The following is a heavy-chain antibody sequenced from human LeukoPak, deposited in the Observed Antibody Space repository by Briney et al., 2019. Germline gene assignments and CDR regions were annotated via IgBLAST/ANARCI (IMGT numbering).Heavy chain of an antibody. CDR2: MYYSGST. Sequence: SETLSLTCTVSGGSISGSSSYWGWIRQPPGKGLEWIGSMYYSGSTYYNPSLPSRVTMSVDTSKNQFSLKVISVTAADTAVYYCARRTVTTAWAYDAFDIWGQGTVVTVSS. CDR1: GGSISGSSSY. J-gene: IGHJ3*02. D-gene: IGHD4-17*01. CDR3: ARRTVTTAWAYDAFDI. V-gene: IGHV4-39*07.